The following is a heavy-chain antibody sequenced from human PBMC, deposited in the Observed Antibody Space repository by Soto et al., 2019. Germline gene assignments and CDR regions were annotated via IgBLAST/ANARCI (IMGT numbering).Heavy chain of an antibody. J-gene: IGHJ5*02. CDR1: GFTFSNAW. CDR2: IKSKTDGGTT. CDR3: TTDDPHLDPFDP. Sequence: EVQLVESGGGLVKPGGSLRLSCAASGFTFSNAWMSWVRQAPGKGLEWVGRIKSKTDGGTTDYAAPVKGRFTISRDDSKNTLYLQMNSLKTEDTAVYYCTTDDPHLDPFDPWGQGTLVTVSS. V-gene: IGHV3-15*01.